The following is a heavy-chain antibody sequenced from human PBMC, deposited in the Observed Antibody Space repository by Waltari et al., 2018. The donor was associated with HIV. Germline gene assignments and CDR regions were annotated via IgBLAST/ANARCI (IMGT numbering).Heavy chain of an antibody. V-gene: IGHV3-9*01. J-gene: IGHJ6*02. Sequence: VQPGRSLRLSCAASGFTFDDYAMHWVRQAPGKGLEWVSGISWNSGSIGYADSVKGRFTISRDNAKNSLYLQMNSLRAEDTALYYCAKDMRWTFELWGMDVWGQGTTVTVSS. CDR2: ISWNSGSI. CDR3: AKDMRWTFELWGMDV. D-gene: IGHD3-10*01. CDR1: GFTFDDYA.